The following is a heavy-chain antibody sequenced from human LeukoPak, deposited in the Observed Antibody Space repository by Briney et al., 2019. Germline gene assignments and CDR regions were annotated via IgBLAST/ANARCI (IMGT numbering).Heavy chain of an antibody. Sequence: PSETLSLTCAVYGGSFSGYYWSWIRQPPGKGLEWIGEINHSGSTNYNPSLKSRVTISVDTSKNQFSLKLSSVTAADTAVYYCPRRVYYYYYMDVWGKGTTVTISS. V-gene: IGHV4-34*01. CDR3: PRRVYYYYYMDV. J-gene: IGHJ6*03. CDR1: GGSFSGYY. CDR2: INHSGST.